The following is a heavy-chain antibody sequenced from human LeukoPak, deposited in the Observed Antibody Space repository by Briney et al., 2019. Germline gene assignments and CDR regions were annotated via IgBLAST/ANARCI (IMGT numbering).Heavy chain of an antibody. V-gene: IGHV3-74*01. CDR2: INSDGSST. CDR1: GFTFSSYW. Sequence: GGSLRLSCAASGFTFSSYWMHWVRQAPGKGLWWVSRINSDGSSTSYADSVKVRFTISRNTAQNTLYLQMNSLRAEDTAVYYCAREIVGTRITMVRGVISGMDVWGQGTTVTVSS. D-gene: IGHD3-10*01. J-gene: IGHJ6*02. CDR3: AREIVGTRITMVRGVISGMDV.